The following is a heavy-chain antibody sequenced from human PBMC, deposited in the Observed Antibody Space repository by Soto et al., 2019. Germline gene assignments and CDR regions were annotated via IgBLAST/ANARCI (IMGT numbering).Heavy chain of an antibody. J-gene: IGHJ5*02. D-gene: IGHD3-22*01. CDR3: ARGPNDYYDSSGYLVSWFDP. CDR2: INHSGST. Sequence: SETLSLTCAVYGGSFSGYYWSWIRQPPGKGLEWIGEINHSGSTNYNPSLKSRVTISVDTSKNQFSLKLSSVTAADTAVYYCARGPNDYYDSSGYLVSWFDPWGQGTLVT. CDR1: GGSFSGYY. V-gene: IGHV4-34*01.